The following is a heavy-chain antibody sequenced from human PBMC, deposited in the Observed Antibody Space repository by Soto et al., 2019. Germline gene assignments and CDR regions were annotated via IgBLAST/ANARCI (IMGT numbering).Heavy chain of an antibody. D-gene: IGHD5-12*01. CDR2: INPSGGNT. CDR1: GYTFTSYY. V-gene: IGHV1-46*01. J-gene: IGHJ6*02. CDR3: ARGHTVATTRHSFFSGMDV. Sequence: QVHLVQSGAEVKNPGASVKVSCKASGYTFTSYYMHWVRQAPGQGLEWMGIINPSGGNTSYAQKFQGRVTMTSDTSTSMVYMELSSLRSEDTALYYCARGHTVATTRHSFFSGMDVWGQRTTVTVSS.